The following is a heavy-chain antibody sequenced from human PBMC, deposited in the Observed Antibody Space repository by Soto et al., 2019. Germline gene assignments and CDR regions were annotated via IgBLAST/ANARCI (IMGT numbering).Heavy chain of an antibody. D-gene: IGHD6-13*01. Sequence: QVQLVQSGAEVKKPGASVKVSCKASGYTFTSYYMHWVRQAPGQGLEWMGIINPSGGSTSYAQKFQGRVTMTRDTYTSTVYMELSSLRSEDTAVYYCASSAPGSRPLMDIWGQGTMVTVSS. V-gene: IGHV1-46*03. CDR1: GYTFTSYY. CDR2: INPSGGST. CDR3: ASSAPGSRPLMDI. J-gene: IGHJ3*02.